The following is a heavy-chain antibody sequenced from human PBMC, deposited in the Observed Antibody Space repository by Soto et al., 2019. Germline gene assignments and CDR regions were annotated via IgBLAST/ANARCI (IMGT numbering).Heavy chain of an antibody. CDR3: ARSVAVPGAHIDY. Sequence: XETLSLTCSVSGGSISGSYWSWMRQSPGKGLEWLGYVYYTGSTNYSPSLRGRVSISVDTSKNEFSLRLSSVTAADTAVYFCARSVAVPGAHIDYWGQGTQVTVSS. D-gene: IGHD6-19*01. CDR1: GGSISGSY. J-gene: IGHJ4*02. V-gene: IGHV4-59*01. CDR2: VYYTGST.